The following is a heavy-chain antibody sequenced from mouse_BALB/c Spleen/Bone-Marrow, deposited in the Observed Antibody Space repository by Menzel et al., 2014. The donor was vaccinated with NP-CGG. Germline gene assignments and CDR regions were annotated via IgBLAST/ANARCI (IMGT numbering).Heavy chain of an antibody. V-gene: IGHV1S137*01. CDR2: ISTYYGDA. J-gene: IGHJ3*01. CDR3: AREKEVRAWFAY. CDR1: GYTFTDYA. Sequence: QVQLKQSGAELVRPGVSVKISCKGSGYTFTDYAMHWVKQSHAKSLEWIGVISTYYGDASYNQKFKGKATMTVDKSSSTAYMELARLTAEDAAIYYCAREKEVRAWFAYWGQGTLVTVSS. D-gene: IGHD2-14*01.